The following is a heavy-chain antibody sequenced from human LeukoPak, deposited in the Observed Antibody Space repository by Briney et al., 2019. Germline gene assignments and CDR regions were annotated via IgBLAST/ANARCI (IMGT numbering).Heavy chain of an antibody. CDR1: GFTFSTYG. D-gene: IGHD6-13*01. CDR2: ISASGGST. Sequence: GGTLRLSCAASGFTFSTYGMSWVRQAPGKGLKWVSDISASGGSTYYADSVKGRFTISRDNSKKTLHLQMNSLRAEDTAIYYCAKASSAGDSSSWNYWGQGILVTVSS. CDR3: AKASSAGDSSSWNY. V-gene: IGHV3-23*01. J-gene: IGHJ4*02.